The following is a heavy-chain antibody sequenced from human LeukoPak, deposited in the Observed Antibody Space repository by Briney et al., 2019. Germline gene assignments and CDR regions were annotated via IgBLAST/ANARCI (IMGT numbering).Heavy chain of an antibody. V-gene: IGHV4-59*08. D-gene: IGHD4-11*01. J-gene: IGHJ5*02. Sequence: PSETVSLTCTVSGGSISSYYWSWIRQPPGKGLEWIGYIYYSGSTNYNPSLKSRVTISVDTSKNQFSLKLSSVTAADTAVYYCARHWGNYARSWFDPWGQGTLVTVSS. CDR2: IYYSGST. CDR1: GGSISSYY. CDR3: ARHWGNYARSWFDP.